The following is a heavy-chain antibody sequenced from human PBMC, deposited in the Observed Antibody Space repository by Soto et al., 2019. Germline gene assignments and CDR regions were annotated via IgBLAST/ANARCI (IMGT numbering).Heavy chain of an antibody. J-gene: IGHJ4*02. V-gene: IGHV3-30*01. CDR2: ISYDGSNK. D-gene: IGHD2-15*01. Sequence: QVQLVESGGGVVQPGRSLRLSCAASGFTFSSYAMHWVRQAPGKGLEWVTVISYDGSNKYYADSVKGRFTVSRVNSKNTLYLQMNSLRAEDAAEYYCARDSWSFDYWGQGTLVTVSS. CDR1: GFTFSSYA. CDR3: ARDSWSFDY.